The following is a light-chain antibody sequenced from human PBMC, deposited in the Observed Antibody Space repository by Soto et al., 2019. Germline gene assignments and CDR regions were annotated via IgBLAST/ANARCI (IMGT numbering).Light chain of an antibody. CDR1: QSVSSRS. CDR3: QQSGSSHWT. J-gene: IGKJ1*01. V-gene: IGKV3-20*01. Sequence: EIVLTQSPGTLSLSPVERVALSCRASQSVSSRSLAWYQQKPGQAPRLLIYAASSRATGIPDRFSGSGSGTHFTLSISRLEPEDFAVYYCQQSGSSHWTCGQGTKVDIK. CDR2: AAS.